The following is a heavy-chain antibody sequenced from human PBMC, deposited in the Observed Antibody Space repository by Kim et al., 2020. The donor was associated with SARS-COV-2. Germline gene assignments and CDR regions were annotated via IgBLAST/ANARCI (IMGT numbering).Heavy chain of an antibody. CDR1: GFTFSSYA. CDR2: ISYDGSNK. D-gene: IGHD3-3*01. J-gene: IGHJ4*02. V-gene: IGHV3-30-3*01. CDR3: ARALNYDFWSGYSGGWGFDY. Sequence: LSLTCAASGFTFSSYAMHWVRQAPGKGLEWVAVISYDGSNKYYADSVKGRFTISRDNSKNTLYLQMNSLRAEDTAVYYCARALNYDFWSGYSGGWGFDYWGQGTLVTVSS.